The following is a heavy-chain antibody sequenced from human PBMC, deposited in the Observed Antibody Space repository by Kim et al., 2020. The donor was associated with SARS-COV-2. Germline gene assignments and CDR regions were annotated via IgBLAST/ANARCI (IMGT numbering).Heavy chain of an antibody. CDR1: GFTFSSYG. J-gene: IGHJ4*02. D-gene: IGHD5-18*01. CDR3: AKDQHNYGQFDY. V-gene: IGHV3-23*01. CDR2: ISGSGGKK. Sequence: GGSLRLSCAASGFTFSSYGMSWVRQAPGKGLEWVSTISGSGGKKYYADSVKGRLTISRDNSKNTLYLQMNSLRAEDTAVYFCAKDQHNYGQFDYWGQGTLVTVSS.